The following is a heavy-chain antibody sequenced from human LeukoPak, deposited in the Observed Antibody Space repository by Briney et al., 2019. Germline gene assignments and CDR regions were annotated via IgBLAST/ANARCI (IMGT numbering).Heavy chain of an antibody. J-gene: IGHJ1*01. CDR2: IIPIFGTA. CDR3: ARDPVRGWPSAEYFQH. Sequence: LVQSGAEVKKPGSLVKVSCKASGGTFSSYAISWVRQAPGQGLEWMGGIIPIFGTANYAQKFQGRVTITTDESTSTDYMELSSLRSEDTAVYYCARDPVRGWPSAEYFQHWGQGTLVTVSS. CDR1: GGTFSSYA. D-gene: IGHD6-19*01. V-gene: IGHV1-69*05.